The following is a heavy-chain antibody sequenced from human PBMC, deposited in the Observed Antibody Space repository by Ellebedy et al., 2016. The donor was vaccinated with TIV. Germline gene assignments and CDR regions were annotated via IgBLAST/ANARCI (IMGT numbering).Heavy chain of an antibody. CDR1: GFTFSSFA. J-gene: IGHJ3*01. CDR3: VKDQIAGDGRWVFDL. Sequence: PGGSLRLSCAASGFTFSSFAMGWVRQTPGKGLEGVSGLYGTGRGIFYSDSVKGRFTISRDNSKNTLYLQMNSLRAEDTGIYYCVKDQIAGDGRWVFDLWGQGTMVTVSS. V-gene: IGHV3-23*01. D-gene: IGHD5-24*01. CDR2: LYGTGRGI.